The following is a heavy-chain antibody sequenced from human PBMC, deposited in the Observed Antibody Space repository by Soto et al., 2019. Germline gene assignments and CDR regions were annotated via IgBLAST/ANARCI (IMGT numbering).Heavy chain of an antibody. D-gene: IGHD3-3*01. J-gene: IGHJ6*03. V-gene: IGHV4-34*01. Sequence: SETLSLTCAAYGGSFRGYYWTWIRPPPGKGMERSGPINHRGRPNYNPSLKSRVTISVDTSKNQFSLKLSSVTAADTAVYYCARGRGDYDFWSGYYAKRGGDYYYMDVWGKGTTVTVSS. CDR2: INHRGRP. CDR1: GGSFRGYY. CDR3: ARGRGDYDFWSGYYAKRGGDYYYMDV.